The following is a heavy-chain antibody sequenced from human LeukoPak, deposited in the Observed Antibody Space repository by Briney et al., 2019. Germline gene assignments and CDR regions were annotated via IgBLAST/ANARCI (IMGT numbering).Heavy chain of an antibody. CDR1: GYTFTGYY. D-gene: IGHD3-3*01. V-gene: IGHV1-2*02. CDR3: ARSAFWSGYYLS. J-gene: IGHJ4*02. Sequence: ASVKVSCKASGYTFTGYYMHWVRQAPGQGLEWMGWINPNSGGTNYAQKFQGRVTVTRDTSISTAYMELSRLRSDDTAVYYCARSAFWSGYYLSWGQGTLVTVSS. CDR2: INPNSGGT.